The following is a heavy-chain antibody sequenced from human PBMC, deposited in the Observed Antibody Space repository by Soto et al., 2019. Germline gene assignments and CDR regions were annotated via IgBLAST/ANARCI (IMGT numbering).Heavy chain of an antibody. CDR1: GFSLTTSAVG. Sequence: QITLKESGPTLMKPTQTLTLTCTFSGFSLTTSAVGVGWIRQPPGKALEWLALIYWDDDKRYSPYLRNRLTTTTDTSKNQVVLTVTNMDPVDTATYYCVHSPLDKPTLYYFDHWGQGTLVTVSS. CDR3: VHSPLDKPTLYYFDH. V-gene: IGHV2-5*02. D-gene: IGHD3-9*01. J-gene: IGHJ4*02. CDR2: IYWDDDK.